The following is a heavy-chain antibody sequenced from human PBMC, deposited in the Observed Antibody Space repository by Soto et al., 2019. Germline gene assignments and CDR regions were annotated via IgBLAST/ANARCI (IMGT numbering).Heavy chain of an antibody. Sequence: GGSPRLSCAASGFTFRSFTMNWVRQAPGKGLEWVSTISSNSAYIYYTDALRGRFTISRDNAKNSLHLQMNSLRAEDTAVYYCTRDASRDSSARGWFDPWGPGTLVTVSS. CDR1: GFTFRSFT. V-gene: IGHV3-21*01. CDR3: TRDASRDSSARGWFDP. CDR2: ISSNSAYI. D-gene: IGHD6-13*01. J-gene: IGHJ5*02.